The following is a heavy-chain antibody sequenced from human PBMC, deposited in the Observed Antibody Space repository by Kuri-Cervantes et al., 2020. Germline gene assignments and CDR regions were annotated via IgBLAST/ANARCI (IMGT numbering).Heavy chain of an antibody. J-gene: IGHJ5*02. CDR1: GFTFSSYG. Sequence: GGSLRLSCAASGFTFSSYGMLWVRQAPGKGLEWVAVISYDGSNKYYADSVKGRFTISRDNSKNTLYLQMNSLRAEDTAVYYCARDQKFAYYYDSSGYYGGWFDPWGQGTLVTVSS. V-gene: IGHV3-30*03. CDR3: ARDQKFAYYYDSSGYYGGWFDP. D-gene: IGHD3-22*01. CDR2: ISYDGSNK.